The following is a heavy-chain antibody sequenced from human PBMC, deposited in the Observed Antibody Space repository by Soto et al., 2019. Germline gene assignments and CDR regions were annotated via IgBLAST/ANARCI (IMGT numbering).Heavy chain of an antibody. D-gene: IGHD1-26*01. CDR3: TAGDFYRYSGSLNDY. Sequence: EVQLVESGGGLVKPGGSLRLSCAASGFTFSNAWMSWVRQAPGKGLEWVGRIKSKTDGGTTDYAAPVKGRFTISRDDSKNTLYLQMNSLKTEDTSVYYCTAGDFYRYSGSLNDYWGQGTLVTVSS. CDR2: IKSKTDGGTT. J-gene: IGHJ4*02. CDR1: GFTFSNAW. V-gene: IGHV3-15*01.